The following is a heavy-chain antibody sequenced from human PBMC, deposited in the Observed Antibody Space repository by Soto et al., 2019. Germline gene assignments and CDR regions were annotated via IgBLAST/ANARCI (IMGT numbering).Heavy chain of an antibody. J-gene: IGHJ4*02. CDR3: ARGSYCSGTSCFSVLAF. V-gene: IGHV1-69*13. CDR2: IIPVFGTT. CDR1: GGTFNNYG. D-gene: IGHD2-15*01. Sequence: ASVKVSCKASGGTFNNYGVSWVRQAPGQGLEWMGGIIPVFGTTKYAQKFQGRVTFTADESTTTVYMELSSLRSEDTAVYYCARGSYCSGTSCFSVLAFWRQRTLVTVPS.